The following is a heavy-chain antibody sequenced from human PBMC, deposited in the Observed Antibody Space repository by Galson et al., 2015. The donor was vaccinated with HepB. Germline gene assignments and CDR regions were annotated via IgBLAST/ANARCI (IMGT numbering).Heavy chain of an antibody. CDR1: GFTFSSYG. J-gene: IGHJ5*02. V-gene: IGHV3-30*18. D-gene: IGHD5-18*01. CDR3: AKDGGRGYTYGPNWFDP. Sequence: SLRLSRAASGFTFSSYGMHWVRQAPGMGLEWVAVVSYDGSNKYYADSVKGRFTISRDNSKNTLYLQMNSLRAEDTAIYYCAKDGGRGYTYGPNWFDPWGQGTLSPSPQ. CDR2: VSYDGSNK.